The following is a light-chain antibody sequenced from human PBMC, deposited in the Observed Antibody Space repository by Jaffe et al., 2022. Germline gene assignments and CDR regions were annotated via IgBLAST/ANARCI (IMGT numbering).Light chain of an antibody. CDR1: QSVSSN. Sequence: EIVLTQSPATLSLSPGERATLSCRASQSVSSNLAWYQQKPGQAPRLLIYDASNRATGIPARFSGSGSGTDFTLTISSLEPEDFAVYYCHQRSNWPQTFGQGTKVEIK. J-gene: IGKJ1*01. CDR3: HQRSNWPQT. V-gene: IGKV3-11*01. CDR2: DAS.